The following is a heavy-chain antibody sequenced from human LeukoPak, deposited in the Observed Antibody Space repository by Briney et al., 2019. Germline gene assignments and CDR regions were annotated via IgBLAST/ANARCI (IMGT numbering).Heavy chain of an antibody. CDR1: GFIFSSYA. CDR3: ANIADLSFNVDTAMVSDY. CDR2: ISGSGGST. V-gene: IGHV3-23*01. J-gene: IGHJ4*02. D-gene: IGHD5-18*01. Sequence: PGGSLRLSCAASGFIFSSYAMSWVRQAPGKGLEWVSAISGSGGSTYYADSVKGRFTISRDNSKNTLYLQMNSLRAEDTAVYYCANIADLSFNVDTAMVSDYWGQGTLVTVSS.